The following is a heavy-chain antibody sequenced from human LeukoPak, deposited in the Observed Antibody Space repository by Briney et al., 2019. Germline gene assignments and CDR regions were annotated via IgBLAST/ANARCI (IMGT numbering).Heavy chain of an antibody. J-gene: IGHJ4*02. Sequence: HPGGSLRLSCAASRFTFSSYGMHWVRQAPGKGLEWVAFIRYDGSNKYYADAVKGRFTISRDDSKNSVHLQMNSLRTEDTAVYYCAKDMRAVSFQIEYWGQGTSVTVSS. CDR1: RFTFSSYG. V-gene: IGHV3-30*02. CDR2: IRYDGSNK. D-gene: IGHD2-2*01. CDR3: AKDMRAVSFQIEY.